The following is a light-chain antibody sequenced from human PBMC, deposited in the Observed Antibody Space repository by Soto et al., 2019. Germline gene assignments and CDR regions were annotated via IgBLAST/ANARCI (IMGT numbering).Light chain of an antibody. CDR3: QQSYSTPLT. CDR1: QGIRDD. Sequence: AIQMTQSPSSLSASVGDRVTITCRASQGIRDDLGWYQQKAGKAPKLLIYAASSLQSGVPRRFSGSGSGTDFTLTISSLQPEDFATYYCQQSYSTPLTFGGGTKVDIK. J-gene: IGKJ4*01. V-gene: IGKV1-6*01. CDR2: AAS.